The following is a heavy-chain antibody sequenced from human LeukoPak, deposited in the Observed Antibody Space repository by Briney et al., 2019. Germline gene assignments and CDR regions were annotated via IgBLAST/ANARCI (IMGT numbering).Heavy chain of an antibody. D-gene: IGHD2-2*01. J-gene: IGHJ4*02. V-gene: IGHV1-18*01. CDR1: GYTFINYG. CDR3: ARDVPAAMRSTLDS. Sequence: ASVKVSCRASGYTFINYGLSWVRQAPGQGLEWMGWISAYSGNTVYAQRLQGRVTMTIDTSTSTAYMELRSLRSDDTAVHYCARDVPAAMRSTLDSWGQGTLVTVSS. CDR2: ISAYSGNT.